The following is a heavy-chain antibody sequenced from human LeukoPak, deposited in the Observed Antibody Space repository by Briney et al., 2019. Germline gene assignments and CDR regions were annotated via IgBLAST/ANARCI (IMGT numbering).Heavy chain of an antibody. CDR1: GFTFSSYW. J-gene: IGHJ4*02. D-gene: IGHD5-18*01. CDR3: ARDTAMVTHYFDY. CDR2: IKQDGSEK. V-gene: IGHV3-7*01. Sequence: PGGSLRLSCAASGFTFSSYWMSWVRQAPGKGLEWVANIKQDGSEKCYVDSVKGRFTISRDNAKNSLYLQMNSLRAEDTAVYYCARDTAMVTHYFDYWGQGTLVTVSS.